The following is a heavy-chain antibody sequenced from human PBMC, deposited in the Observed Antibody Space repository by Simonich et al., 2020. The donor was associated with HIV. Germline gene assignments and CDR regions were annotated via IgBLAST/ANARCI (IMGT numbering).Heavy chain of an antibody. CDR3: ARRHPTTVTTPYFDY. CDR2: INHSGRH. J-gene: IGHJ4*02. D-gene: IGHD4-17*01. V-gene: IGHV4-34*01. Sequence: QVQLQQWGAGLLKPSETLSLTCAVYGGSFSGYYWGWIRQPPGKGLEGIGEINHSGRHNYNPSLKSRVTISVDTSKNQFSLKLSSVTAADTAVYYCARRHPTTVTTPYFDYWGQGTLVTVSS. CDR1: GGSFSGYY.